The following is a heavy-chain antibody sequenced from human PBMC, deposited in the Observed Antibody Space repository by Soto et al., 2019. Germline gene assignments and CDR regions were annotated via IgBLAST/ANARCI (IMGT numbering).Heavy chain of an antibody. Sequence: QVQLVQSGAELRKPGSAVKLSCKASGGTFSNSPISWVRQIPGQGPEWMGRIIPSPARTIYSRKFRGRVTLTADKSTQTVYMTLSSLITEESGVYYCARDQVGASSFDYWGQGTRVTVSS. V-gene: IGHV1-69*08. CDR3: ARDQVGASSFDY. CDR2: IIPSPART. J-gene: IGHJ4*02. CDR1: GGTFSNSP. D-gene: IGHD6-19*01.